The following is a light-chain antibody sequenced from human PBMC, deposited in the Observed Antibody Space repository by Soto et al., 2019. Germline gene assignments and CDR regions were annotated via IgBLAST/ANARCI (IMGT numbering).Light chain of an antibody. CDR3: AAWDDTLNAAV. Sequence: QLVLTQPYSASGTPGQRVTISCSGSSSNIGSHTLNWYQQLPGSAPSLLIYSDNQRPSGVPDRFSGSTSGTSASLAIGGLQSEDEAEYYCAAWDDTLNAAVFGGGTKLTVL. J-gene: IGLJ2*01. CDR1: SSNIGSHT. CDR2: SDN. V-gene: IGLV1-44*01.